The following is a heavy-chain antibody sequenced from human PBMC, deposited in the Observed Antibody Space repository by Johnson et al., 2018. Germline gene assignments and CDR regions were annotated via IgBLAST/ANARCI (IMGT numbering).Heavy chain of an antibody. J-gene: IGHJ6*02. V-gene: IGHV3-15*01. D-gene: IGHD2-15*01. CDR1: GFTFSNAW. Sequence: VQLVQSGGGLVKPGGSLRLSCAASGFTFSNAWMRWVRQAPGKGLEWVGRIKIKSDGGTNDYAAPVKGKFTISRDDSKNTLFLQLNSLKTEDTAVDYCTRRGVAKETYYYYYIMDVWGQRTTVTVSS. CDR3: TRRGVAKETYYYYYIMDV. CDR2: IKIKSDGGTN.